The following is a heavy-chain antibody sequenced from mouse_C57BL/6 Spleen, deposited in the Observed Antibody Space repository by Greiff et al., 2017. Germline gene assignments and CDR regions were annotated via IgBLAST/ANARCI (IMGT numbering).Heavy chain of an antibody. Sequence: EVQLQQSGPELVKPGDSVKISCKASGYSFTGYFMNWVMQSHGKSLEWIGRINPYNGDTFYNQKFKGKATLTVDKSSSTAHMGLRSLTSEYAAVYYCARIGYGSSLYYFGYWGQGTTLTV. CDR3: ARIGYGSSLYYFGY. V-gene: IGHV1-20*01. J-gene: IGHJ2*01. CDR2: INPYNGDT. CDR1: GYSFTGYF. D-gene: IGHD1-1*01.